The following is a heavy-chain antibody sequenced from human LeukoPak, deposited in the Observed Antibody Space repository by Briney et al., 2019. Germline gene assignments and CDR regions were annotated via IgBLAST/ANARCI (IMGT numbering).Heavy chain of an antibody. CDR2: ISPNSGGT. V-gene: IGHV1-2*02. CDR3: ASSYVTPGGFDY. Sequence: ASVKVSCKASGYTFTGYYMHWVRQAPGQGLEWMGWISPNSGGTNYAQKFQGRVTMTRDTSTSTVYMELSSLRSEDTAVYYCASSYVTPGGFDYWGQGTLVTVSS. J-gene: IGHJ4*02. D-gene: IGHD3-16*01. CDR1: GYTFTGYY.